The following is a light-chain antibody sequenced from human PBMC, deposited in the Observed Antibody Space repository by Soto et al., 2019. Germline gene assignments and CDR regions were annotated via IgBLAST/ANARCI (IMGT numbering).Light chain of an antibody. CDR1: QIIGTW. J-gene: IGKJ3*01. CDR3: QQANSFPFT. CDR2: GAS. Sequence: DIQMTQSPSSVSASIGDRVTITCRASQIIGTWLAWYQQKPGKAPTLLIYGASTLQSGVPSRFSGSGSGTDFTLTITNLQAEDSAIYYCQQANSFPFTFGPGTKVDNK. V-gene: IGKV1-12*02.